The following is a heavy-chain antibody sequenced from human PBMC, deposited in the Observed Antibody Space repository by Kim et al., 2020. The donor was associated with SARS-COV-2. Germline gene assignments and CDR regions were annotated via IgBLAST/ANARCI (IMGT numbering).Heavy chain of an antibody. CDR2: IYSGGST. D-gene: IGHD3-10*01. CDR3: ARGYGYYYGSGSYPWDSYYVDS. J-gene: IGHJ4*02. Sequence: GGSLRLSCAASGFTVSSNYMSWARQAPGKGLEWVSVIYSGGSTYYADSVKGRFTISRDNSKNTLYLQMNSLRAEDTAVYYCARGYGYYYGSGSYPWDSYYVDSWGQGTLVTVSS. CDR1: GFTVSSNY. V-gene: IGHV3-66*01.